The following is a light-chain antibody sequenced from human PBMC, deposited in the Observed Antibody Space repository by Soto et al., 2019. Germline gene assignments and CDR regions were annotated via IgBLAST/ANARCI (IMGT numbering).Light chain of an antibody. CDR3: QQFHNLPPT. Sequence: DIQMTQSPSSXSASVGDRVTITCQASQDISNYLNWYQQKPGKPPNLLIYDASTLETGVPSRFSGSRSGTDFTFTITSLQPEDIATYYCQQFHNLPPTFGPGTKVDIK. V-gene: IGKV1-33*01. CDR2: DAS. CDR1: QDISNY. J-gene: IGKJ3*01.